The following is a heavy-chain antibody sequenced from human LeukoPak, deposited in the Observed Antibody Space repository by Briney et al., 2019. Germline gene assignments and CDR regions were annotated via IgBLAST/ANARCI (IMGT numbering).Heavy chain of an antibody. CDR2: IKHSGST. V-gene: IGHV4-34*01. CDR3: ARNPRTYGSGSRGP. J-gene: IGHJ5*02. Sequence: SETLSLTCAVYGGSFRGHYWSWIRQPPGKGLEWIGEIKHSGSTNYNPSLKSRVTISVDTSKNQFSLKLSSVTAADTAVYYCARNPRTYGSGSRGPWGQGTLVTVSS. CDR1: GGSFRGHY. D-gene: IGHD3-10*01.